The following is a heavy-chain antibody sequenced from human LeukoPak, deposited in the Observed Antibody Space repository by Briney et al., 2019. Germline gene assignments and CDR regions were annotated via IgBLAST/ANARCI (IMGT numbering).Heavy chain of an antibody. D-gene: IGHD6-13*01. J-gene: IGHJ6*02. Sequence: ASVKISCKASGYRFTSYGISWVRQAPGQGLEWMGWISTYAGNTNYAQKVQDRVTMTTDSSTNTAYMELRSLTSDDTAVYYCARGGAAGSYYYYGMDVWGQGTTVTVSS. CDR2: ISTYAGNT. CDR1: GYRFTSYG. V-gene: IGHV1-18*04. CDR3: ARGGAAGSYYYYGMDV.